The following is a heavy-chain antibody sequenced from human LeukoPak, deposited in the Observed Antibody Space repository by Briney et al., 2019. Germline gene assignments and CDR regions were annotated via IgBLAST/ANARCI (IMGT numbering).Heavy chain of an antibody. J-gene: IGHJ4*02. CDR2: ISYDGGDP. CDR3: AKDSNGWYQRGSNYFDY. V-gene: IGHV3-74*01. Sequence: GGSLRLSCAASGFTFSSYWMHWVRQAPGKGLVWVSRISYDGGDPSYADSVKGRFTISRDNAKNTLYLQMNSLRAEDTAEYYCAKDSNGWYQRGSNYFDYWGQGTLVTVSS. D-gene: IGHD6-19*01. CDR1: GFTFSSYW.